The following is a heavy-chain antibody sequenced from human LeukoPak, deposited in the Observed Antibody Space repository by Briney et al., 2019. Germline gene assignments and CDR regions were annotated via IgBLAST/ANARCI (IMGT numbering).Heavy chain of an antibody. CDR2: ISGNSGDI. CDR1: GFTFSASY. V-gene: IGHV3-11*06. J-gene: IGHJ4*02. Sequence: GGSLRLSCVASGFTFSASYMTWVRQPPGKGLEWLSYISGNSGDINYADSVKGRFTVSRDNAKNSLYLQMNSLRVEDTAIYYCARDPRTVRIWGQGTLVTVSS. CDR3: ARDPRTVRI. D-gene: IGHD1-1*01.